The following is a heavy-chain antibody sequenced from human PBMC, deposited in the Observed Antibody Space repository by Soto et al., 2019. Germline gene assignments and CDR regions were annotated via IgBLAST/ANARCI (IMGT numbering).Heavy chain of an antibody. V-gene: IGHV1-24*01. CDR3: ATIEFRTTVTTFDY. CDR1: VYTLTELS. J-gene: IGHJ4*02. D-gene: IGHD4-4*01. Sequence: VASVKVSCKVSVYTLTELSMHWVREAPGKGLEWMGGFDPEDGETIYAQKFQGRVTMTEDTSTDTAYMELSSLRSEDTAVYYCATIEFRTTVTTFDYWGQGTLVTVSS. CDR2: FDPEDGET.